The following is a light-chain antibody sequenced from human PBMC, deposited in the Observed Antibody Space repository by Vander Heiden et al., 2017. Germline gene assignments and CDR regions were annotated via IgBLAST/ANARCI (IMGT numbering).Light chain of an antibody. J-gene: IGLJ2*01. V-gene: IGLV2-14*03. CDR2: DVT. CDR1: SNDIGGSKY. CDR3: NSYTSTSTLV. Sequence: QSALTQPASVSGSPGPSITISCTGTSNDIGGSKYVSWYQQHPGKVPELIIDDVTNRPSGVYDRFSGSKSGNTASLTISALQPEDEADYYCNSYTSTSTLVFGGGTKLTVL.